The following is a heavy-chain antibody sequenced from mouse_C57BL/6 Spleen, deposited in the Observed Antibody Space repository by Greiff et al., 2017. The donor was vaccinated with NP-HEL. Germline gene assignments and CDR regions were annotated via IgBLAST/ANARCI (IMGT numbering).Heavy chain of an antibody. D-gene: IGHD1-1*01. CDR3: ARAGSSDSDKFAY. J-gene: IGHJ3*01. CDR1: GYTFTSYW. CDR2: IYPSDSET. Sequence: QVQLQQPGAELVRPGSSVKLSCKASGYTFTSYWMDWVKQRPGQGLEWIGNIYPSDSETHYNQKFKDKATLTVDKSSSTAYMQLSSLTSEDSAVYYCARAGSSDSDKFAYWGQGTLVTVSA. V-gene: IGHV1-61*01.